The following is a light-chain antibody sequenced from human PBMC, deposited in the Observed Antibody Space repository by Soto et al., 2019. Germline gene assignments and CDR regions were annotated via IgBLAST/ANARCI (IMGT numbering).Light chain of an antibody. Sequence: EIVMTQSPATLSVSPGERATLSCRASQNVAGHLAWYQQKPGQAPRLLIYRTSARVTGVPARFSGSGSGTEFTLTISSLQSEDFAVYYCQQCNTWPYTFGQGTKLEIK. V-gene: IGKV3-15*01. J-gene: IGKJ2*01. CDR3: QQCNTWPYT. CDR2: RTS. CDR1: QNVAGH.